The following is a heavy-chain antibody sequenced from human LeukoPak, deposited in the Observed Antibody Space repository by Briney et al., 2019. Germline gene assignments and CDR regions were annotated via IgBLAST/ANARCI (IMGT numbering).Heavy chain of an antibody. CDR1: GVSISPYY. V-gene: IGHV4-4*07. J-gene: IGHJ4*02. D-gene: IGHD2-21*02. CDR2: IDANGNT. CDR3: AEERSGDSDY. Sequence: SETLSLTCTVSGVSISPYYWTWLRHPAGKGLEWIGRIDANGNTNYNPSLKSRVTISVDTSKNQFSLRLTSVTAADTAVYFCAEERSGDSDYWGQGTLVTVSS.